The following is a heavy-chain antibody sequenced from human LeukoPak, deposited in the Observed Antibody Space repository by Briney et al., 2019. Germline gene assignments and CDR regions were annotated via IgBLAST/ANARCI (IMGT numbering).Heavy chain of an antibody. J-gene: IGHJ3*02. D-gene: IGHD3-3*01. CDR1: GGTFSSYA. CDR2: IIPIFGTA. CDR3: ARESAVWRAPENDACHI. V-gene: IGHV1-69*05. Sequence: SVKVSCKASGGTFSSYAISWVRQAPGQGLEWMGGIIPIFGTANYAQKFQGRVTITTDESTSTAYMELSSLRSEDTAVYYCARESAVWRAPENDACHIWGQGTMVTVSS.